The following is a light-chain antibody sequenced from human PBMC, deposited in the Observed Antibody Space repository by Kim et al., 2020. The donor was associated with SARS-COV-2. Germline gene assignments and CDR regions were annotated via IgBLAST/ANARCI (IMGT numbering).Light chain of an antibody. CDR1: SSDVGSYNY. CDR2: DVS. Sequence: GQSITLSCTGTSSDVGSYNYVSWYQQHPGKVPKLMISDVSNRPSGVSNRFSGSKSGNTASLTISGLQAEDEADYYCSSYTSISTVVFGGGTQLTVL. CDR3: SSYTSISTVV. J-gene: IGLJ3*02. V-gene: IGLV2-14*03.